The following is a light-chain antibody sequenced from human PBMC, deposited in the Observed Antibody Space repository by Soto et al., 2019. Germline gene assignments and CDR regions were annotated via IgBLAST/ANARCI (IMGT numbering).Light chain of an antibody. V-gene: IGKV1-39*01. J-gene: IGKJ2*01. CDR2: SAS. CDR3: QQSYSTPYT. Sequence: DIQMTQSPSSLSASVGDRVTITCRASQSISSYLHRYQQTPGKAPKLLIYSASSLQSGVPSRFSGSGSGTDFTLTISSLQPEDFATYYCQQSYSTPYTFGQGTKLEIK. CDR1: QSISSY.